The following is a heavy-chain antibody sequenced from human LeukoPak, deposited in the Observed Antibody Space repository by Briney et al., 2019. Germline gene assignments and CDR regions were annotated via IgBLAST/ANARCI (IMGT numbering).Heavy chain of an antibody. J-gene: IGHJ4*02. Sequence: NASETLSLTCTVSGGSVSSVNYYCSWIRQPPGKGLEWIGDVYYTGSTNYNPSLKSRVTISVDTSKHQFSLQLSSVTPADTAVYYCARVLDRRYFDYWGQGALVTV. CDR1: GGSVSSVNYY. D-gene: IGHD1-1*01. CDR2: VYYTGST. V-gene: IGHV4-61*01. CDR3: ARVLDRRYFDY.